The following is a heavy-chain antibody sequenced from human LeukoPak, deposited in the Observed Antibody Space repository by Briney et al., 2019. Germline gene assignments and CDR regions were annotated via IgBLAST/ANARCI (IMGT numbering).Heavy chain of an antibody. CDR3: ATRRGGKAMVDY. Sequence: PSETLSLTCTVSGGSISSSSYYWGWIRQPPGKGLEWIGSIYYSGSTYYNPSLKSRVTISVDTSKNQFSLKLSSVTAADTAVYYCATRRGGKAMVDYWGQGTLVTVSS. CDR2: IYYSGST. V-gene: IGHV4-39*01. J-gene: IGHJ4*02. CDR1: GGSISSSSYY. D-gene: IGHD5-18*01.